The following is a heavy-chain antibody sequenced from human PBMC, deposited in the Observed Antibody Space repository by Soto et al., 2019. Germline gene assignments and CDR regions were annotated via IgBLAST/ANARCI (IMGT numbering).Heavy chain of an antibody. J-gene: IGHJ4*02. CDR1: GFIFSSYA. CDR2: ISGSGGST. D-gene: IGHD6-19*01. CDR3: AKDRGSSGWYDY. V-gene: IGHV3-23*01. Sequence: PGGSLRLSCAASGFIFSSYAMSWVRQAPGKGLDWVSGISGSGGSTFYADSVKGRFTISRDNSQNTLYLQMNSLRAEDTAIYYCAKDRGSSGWYDYWGQGTLVTVSS.